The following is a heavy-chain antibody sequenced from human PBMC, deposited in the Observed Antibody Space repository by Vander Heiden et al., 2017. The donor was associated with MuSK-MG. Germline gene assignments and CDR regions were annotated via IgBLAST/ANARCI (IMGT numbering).Heavy chain of an antibody. D-gene: IGHD3-10*01. CDR2: MYPDDADT. CDR3: ARLPASLRGVGVA. V-gene: IGHV5-51*01. CDR1: GYIFTRYW. J-gene: IGHJ4*01. Sequence: EVQLVQSGAEVQKPGESLKISCQGSGYIFTRYWIAWVRQMPGKGLEWMGIMYPDDADTRYSPSFQGQATISADKSINTAYLQWRSLKPSDTAMYYCARLPASLRGVGVAWGHGTLVTVSS.